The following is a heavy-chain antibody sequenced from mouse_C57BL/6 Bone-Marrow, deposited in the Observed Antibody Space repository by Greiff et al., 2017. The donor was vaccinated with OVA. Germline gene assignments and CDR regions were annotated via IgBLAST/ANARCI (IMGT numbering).Heavy chain of an antibody. Sequence: EVQLQESGGGLVKPGGSLKLSCAASGFTFSSYAMSWVRQTPEKRLEWVATISDGGSYTYYPDNVKGRFTISRDNAKNNLYLQMSHLKSEDTAMYYCAREDHYGSSYNWYFDVWGTGTTVTVSS. V-gene: IGHV5-4*01. CDR2: ISDGGSYT. D-gene: IGHD1-1*01. CDR3: AREDHYGSSYNWYFDV. J-gene: IGHJ1*03. CDR1: GFTFSSYA.